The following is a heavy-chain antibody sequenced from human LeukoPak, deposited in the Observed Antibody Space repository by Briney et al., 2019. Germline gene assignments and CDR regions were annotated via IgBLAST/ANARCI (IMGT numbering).Heavy chain of an antibody. V-gene: IGHV1-2*02. CDR1: GHTFTGYY. Sequence: ASVKVSCKASGHTFTGYYMHWVRQAPGQGLEWMGWINPNSGGTNYAQKFQGRVTMTRDTSISTAYMELSRLRSDDTAVYYCARKGSVAARPLYWFDPWGQGTLVTVSS. D-gene: IGHD6-6*01. J-gene: IGHJ5*02. CDR2: INPNSGGT. CDR3: ARKGSVAARPLYWFDP.